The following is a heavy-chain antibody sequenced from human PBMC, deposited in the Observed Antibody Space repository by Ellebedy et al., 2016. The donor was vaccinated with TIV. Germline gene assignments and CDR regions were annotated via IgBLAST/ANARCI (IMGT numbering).Heavy chain of an antibody. CDR3: ARRASYGDYAVQVNPWFDP. J-gene: IGHJ5*02. Sequence: GESLKISCAASEFNSRSYWMTWVRQAPGKGLEWVAKIRQEGDEIYYVESVKGRFTISRDNAKNSLFLQMNSLRVEETAVYYCARRASYGDYAVQVNPWFDPWGQGTLVTGSS. D-gene: IGHD4-17*01. V-gene: IGHV3-7*01. CDR2: IRQEGDEI. CDR1: EFNSRSYW.